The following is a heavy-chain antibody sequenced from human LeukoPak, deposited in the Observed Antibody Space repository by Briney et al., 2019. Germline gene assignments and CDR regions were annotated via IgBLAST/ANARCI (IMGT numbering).Heavy chain of an antibody. D-gene: IGHD3-22*01. CDR2: INHSGST. Sequence: SQTLSLTCTVSGGSISSGASDWGWIRQHPKRGLEWVGHINHSGSTYYNPSLGSRVTMSVDTSKNQFSLKLSSVTAADSAVYYCARAARQGFTMIVVPFFYFDLWGRGTLVTVSP. CDR3: ARAARQGFTMIVVPFFYFDL. CDR1: GGSISSGASD. V-gene: IGHV4-31*03. J-gene: IGHJ2*01.